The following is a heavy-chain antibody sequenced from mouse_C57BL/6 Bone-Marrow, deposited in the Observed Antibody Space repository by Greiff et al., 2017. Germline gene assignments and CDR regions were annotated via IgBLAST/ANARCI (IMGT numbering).Heavy chain of an antibody. V-gene: IGHV1-63*01. D-gene: IGHD3-1*01. CDR1: GYTFTNYW. CDR2: ISPGGGYT. CDR3: AREGAFYYAMDY. J-gene: IGHJ4*01. Sequence: VQLQQSGAELVRPGTSVKMSCKASGYTFTNYWIGWAKQRPGHGLEWIGDISPGGGYTNYNEKFKGKATLTADKSSSTAYMQFSSLTSEDSAIYYGAREGAFYYAMDYWGQGTAVTVAS.